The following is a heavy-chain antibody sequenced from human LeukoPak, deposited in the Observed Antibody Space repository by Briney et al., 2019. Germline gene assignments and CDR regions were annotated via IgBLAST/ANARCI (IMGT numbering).Heavy chain of an antibody. CDR2: IYYSGST. J-gene: IGHJ6*03. CDR3: ARDPGIGLRFLEWSYYYYYMDV. CDR1: GGSISSYY. V-gene: IGHV4-59*12. D-gene: IGHD3-3*01. Sequence: SSGTLSLTCTVSGGSISSYYRSWIRQPPGKGLEWIGYIYYSGSTNYNPSLKSRVTMSVDTSKNQFSLKLSSVTAADTAVYYCARDPGIGLRFLEWSYYYYYMDVWGKGTTVTVSS.